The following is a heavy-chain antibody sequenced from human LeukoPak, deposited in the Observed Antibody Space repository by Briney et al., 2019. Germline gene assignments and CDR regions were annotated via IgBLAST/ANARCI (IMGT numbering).Heavy chain of an antibody. CDR3: ARVGIVATILPYYYMDV. V-gene: IGHV4-34*01. D-gene: IGHD5-12*01. Sequence: PSETLSLTCAVYGGSFSGYYWSWIRQPPGKGLEWIGEINHSGSTNYNPSLKSRVTISVDTSKNQFSLKLSSVTAADTAVYYCARVGIVATILPYYYMDVWGKGTTVTVSS. CDR2: INHSGST. CDR1: GGSFSGYY. J-gene: IGHJ6*03.